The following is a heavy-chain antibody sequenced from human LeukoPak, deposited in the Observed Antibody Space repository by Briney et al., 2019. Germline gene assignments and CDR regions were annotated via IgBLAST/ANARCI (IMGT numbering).Heavy chain of an antibody. Sequence: GGSLRLSCAASGFTFSSYAMNWVRQAPGKGLEWVSVISGSGNSYYADSVKGRFIISRDNSKNTLYLHMNSLRAEDTAVYYCAKAGVPWGGMDVWGQGTTVTVSS. V-gene: IGHV3-23*01. CDR3: AKAGVPWGGMDV. CDR2: ISGSGNS. CDR1: GFTFSSYA. D-gene: IGHD3-16*01. J-gene: IGHJ6*02.